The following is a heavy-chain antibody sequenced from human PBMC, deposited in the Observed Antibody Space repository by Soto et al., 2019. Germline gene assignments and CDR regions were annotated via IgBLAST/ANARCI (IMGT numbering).Heavy chain of an antibody. Sequence: QVQLRESGPGLVKPSQTLSLTSSVSGASVAGGSYYWSWVRQPPGKGLEWIGYIPSRGRPFYNPSLTSRGTISADTSKNQLSLLLTSVTAAYTAVYYCARDTYSGYDFGLWGQGTLVTVSS. J-gene: IGHJ5*02. D-gene: IGHD5-12*01. V-gene: IGHV4-30-4*01. CDR1: GASVAGGSYY. CDR2: IPSRGRP. CDR3: ARDTYSGYDFGL.